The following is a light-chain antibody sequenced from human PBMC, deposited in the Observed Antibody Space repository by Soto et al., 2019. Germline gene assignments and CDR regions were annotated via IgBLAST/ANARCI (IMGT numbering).Light chain of an antibody. CDR2: DVN. J-gene: IGLJ1*01. CDR1: SSDIGGYNY. CDR3: TSYASSSTYV. V-gene: IGLV2-14*01. Sequence: QSVLTQPASLSGSPGQSITISCTGTSSDIGGYNYVSWHQQHPGKAPKLMIYDVNNRPSGVSNRFSGSKSGNTASLTISGLQAEDEADYYCTSYASSSTYVFGTGTKVTVL.